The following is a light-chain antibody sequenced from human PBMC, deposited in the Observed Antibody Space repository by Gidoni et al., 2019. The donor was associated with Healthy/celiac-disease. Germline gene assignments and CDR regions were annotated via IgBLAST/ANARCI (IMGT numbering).Light chain of an antibody. J-gene: IGKJ5*01. CDR3: QQLNSYPLT. CDR2: AAS. Sequence: DIQFTPSPSFLSASVGDRVTLTFRASQGISSYLGWYQQKPGKAPKLLIYAASTLQSGVPSRFSGSGAGKELTLTSSSRQPEDVANYYCQQLNSYPLTFGQGTRLEIK. CDR1: QGISSY. V-gene: IGKV1-9*01.